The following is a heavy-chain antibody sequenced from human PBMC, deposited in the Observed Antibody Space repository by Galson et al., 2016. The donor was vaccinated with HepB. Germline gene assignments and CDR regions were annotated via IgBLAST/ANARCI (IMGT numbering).Heavy chain of an antibody. CDR3: VRGFRSNRFDY. CDR1: GFTFTTYS. V-gene: IGHV3-48*02. D-gene: IGHD6-13*01. J-gene: IGHJ4*02. Sequence: SLRLSCAVSGFTFTTYSMDWVRQAPGKGLEWISYISSNGETIYYADSVKGRFFISRDKAKNSLSLQMSSLRDEDTAIYYCVRGFRSNRFDYWGQGTLVTVSS. CDR2: ISSNGETI.